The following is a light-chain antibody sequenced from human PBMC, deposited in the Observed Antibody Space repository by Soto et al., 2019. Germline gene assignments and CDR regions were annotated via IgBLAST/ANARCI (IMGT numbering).Light chain of an antibody. CDR3: QHYNNWPPWT. V-gene: IGKV3-15*01. Sequence: EIGMTQSPATLSVSPGERATLSCRASQSISSNLAWYRQKPGQAPRLLIYRASTRATGIPARFSGSGSRTDFTLTISSLQSEDFAVYYCQHYNNWPPWTFGQGTKVEIK. J-gene: IGKJ1*01. CDR1: QSISSN. CDR2: RAS.